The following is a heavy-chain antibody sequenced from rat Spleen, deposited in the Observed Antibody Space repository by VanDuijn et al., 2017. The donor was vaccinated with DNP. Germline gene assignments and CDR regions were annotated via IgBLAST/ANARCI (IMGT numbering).Heavy chain of an antibody. D-gene: IGHD1-11*01. J-gene: IGHJ1*01. CDR1: GLTFSDYN. CDR2: ISYEGSST. V-gene: IGHV5-7*01. CDR3: ARHYGGYSYYWYFDF. Sequence: EVQLVESGGGLVQPGRSLKLSCAASGLTFSDYNMAWVRQAPKKGLEWVATISYEGSSTYYRDSVKGRFTISRDNAKSTLYLQMDSLRSEDTATYYCARHYGGYSYYWYFDFWGPGTMVTVSS.